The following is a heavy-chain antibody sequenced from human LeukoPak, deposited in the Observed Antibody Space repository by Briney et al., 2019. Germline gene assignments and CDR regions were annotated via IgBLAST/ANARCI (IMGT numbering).Heavy chain of an antibody. D-gene: IGHD3-3*01. Sequence: SETLSLTCTASGGSISSGSYYWSWIPQPPGKGLEWIGYIYYSGSTNYNPSLKSRVTISLVTSKSQFSLKVRYVTAADTAVYYCARGLNDSWTGENYWGQGTLVTVSS. J-gene: IGHJ4*02. CDR3: ARGLNDSWTGENY. CDR2: IYYSGST. V-gene: IGHV4-61*01. CDR1: GGSISSGSYY.